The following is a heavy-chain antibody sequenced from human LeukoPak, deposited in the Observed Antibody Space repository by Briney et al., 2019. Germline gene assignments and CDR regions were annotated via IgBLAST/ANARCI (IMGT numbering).Heavy chain of an antibody. Sequence: PSETLSLTCTVSGGSISSYYWSWIRQPPGKGLEWIGYIYYSGSTNCNPSLKSRVTISVDTSKNQFSLKLSSVTAADTAVYYCARDGEYSSSWSYWGQGTLVTVSS. CDR2: IYYSGST. CDR3: ARDGEYSSSWSY. J-gene: IGHJ4*02. CDR1: GGSISSYY. D-gene: IGHD6-13*01. V-gene: IGHV4-59*01.